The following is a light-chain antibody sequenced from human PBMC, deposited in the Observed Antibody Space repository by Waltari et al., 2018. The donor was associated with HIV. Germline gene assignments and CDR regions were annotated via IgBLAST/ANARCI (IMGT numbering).Light chain of an antibody. CDR1: QEISHS. Sequence: DIPMAQSPSSLSASIGGRVVLTCRASQEISHSVAGYQQKPGKAPPLLLYAASRLESGVPSRFSCSGSGTDYTLTISSLQPEDFATYYCQQYYSTPPCTFGQGTKLEIK. CDR2: AAS. J-gene: IGKJ2*02. CDR3: QQYYSTPPCT. V-gene: IGKV1-NL1*01.